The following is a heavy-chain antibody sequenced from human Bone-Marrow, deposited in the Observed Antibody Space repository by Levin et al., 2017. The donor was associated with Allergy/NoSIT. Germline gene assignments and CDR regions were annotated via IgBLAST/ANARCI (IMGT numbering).Heavy chain of an antibody. CDR2: SSYDGNKE. Sequence: GGSLRLSCVGSGFTFSDHGIHWVRQAPGKGLEWVSGSSYDGNKEFYGDFVKGRFTMSRDNSKNTVYLHLNSLRVEDTSLYYCARTGGNYLHDFESWSQGILFTVSS. CDR1: GFTFSDHG. V-gene: IGHV3-30*03. CDR3: ARTGGNYLHDFES. J-gene: IGHJ4*02. D-gene: IGHD2-8*02.